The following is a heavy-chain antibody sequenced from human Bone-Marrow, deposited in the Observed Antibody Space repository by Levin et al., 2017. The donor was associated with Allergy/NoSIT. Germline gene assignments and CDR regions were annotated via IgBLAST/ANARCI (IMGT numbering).Heavy chain of an antibody. CDR1: GFIFDDYG. V-gene: IGHV3-20*01. CDR2: INWNGDGA. D-gene: IGHD3-16*02. Sequence: PGGSLRLSCSASGFIFDDYGMSWVRQVPGKGLEWVAGINWNGDGAVYADSVKDRFTISRDNAKNSLYLRVSRVRVEDTALYHVARVFSRELAYRYYFGMDLWGQGTTVTVS. CDR3: ARVFSRELAYRYYFGMDL. J-gene: IGHJ6*02.